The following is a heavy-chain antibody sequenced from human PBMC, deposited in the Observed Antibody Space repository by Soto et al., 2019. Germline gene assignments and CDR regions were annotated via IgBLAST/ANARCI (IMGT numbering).Heavy chain of an antibody. J-gene: IGHJ4*02. Sequence: SCAASGFTFTHYRIHWVRQAPGKGLVWVSRVNSDGSSTNYADAVKGRFTISRDNSKNMAYLQMNNLTVEDTGVYYCAKAGDWNYVYDFWGQGTLVTVSS. CDR3: AKAGDWNYVYDF. CDR2: VNSDGSST. CDR1: GFTFTHYR. V-gene: IGHV3-74*01. D-gene: IGHD1-7*01.